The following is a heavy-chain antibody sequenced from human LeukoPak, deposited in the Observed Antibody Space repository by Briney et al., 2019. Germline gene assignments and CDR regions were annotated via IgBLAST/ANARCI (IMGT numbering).Heavy chain of an antibody. D-gene: IGHD6-13*01. CDR2: IKQNGSET. CDR1: GFTFSGYW. J-gene: IGHJ4*02. V-gene: IGHV3-7*01. CDR3: ARWASSIDY. Sequence: GGSLRLSCAASGFTFSGYWMSWVRQAPGKGLEWVANIKQNGSETFYADSVRGRFTISRDNAKNSQYLQMNSLRVEDAAVYYCARWASSIDYWGQGALVTVSS.